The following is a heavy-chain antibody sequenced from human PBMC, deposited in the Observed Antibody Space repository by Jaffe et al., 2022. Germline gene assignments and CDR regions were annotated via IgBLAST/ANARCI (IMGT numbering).Heavy chain of an antibody. J-gene: IGHJ5*02. CDR2: INHSGST. D-gene: IGHD2-15*01. CDR1: GGSFSGYY. Sequence: QVQLQQWGAGLLKPSETLSLTCAVYGGSFSGYYWSWIRQPPGKGLEWIGEINHSGSTNYNPSLKSRVTISVDTSKNQFSLKLSSVTAADTAVYYCARGVRAGRIVVVVAATPVRSGWFDPWGQGTLVTVSS. CDR3: ARGVRAGRIVVVVAATPVRSGWFDP. V-gene: IGHV4-34*01.